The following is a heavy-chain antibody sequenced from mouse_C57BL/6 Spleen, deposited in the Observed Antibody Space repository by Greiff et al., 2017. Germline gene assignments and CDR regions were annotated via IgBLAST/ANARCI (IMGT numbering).Heavy chain of an antibody. V-gene: IGHV5-6*01. CDR2: ISSGGSYT. Sequence: EVNVVESGGDLVKPGGSLKLSCAASGFTFSSYGMSWVRQTPDKRLEWVATISSGGSYTYYPDSVKGRFTISRDNAKNTLYLQMSSLKSEDTAMYYGARDYYGRRFDYWGQGTTLTVSS. CDR3: ARDYYGRRFDY. J-gene: IGHJ2*01. CDR1: GFTFSSYG. D-gene: IGHD1-1*01.